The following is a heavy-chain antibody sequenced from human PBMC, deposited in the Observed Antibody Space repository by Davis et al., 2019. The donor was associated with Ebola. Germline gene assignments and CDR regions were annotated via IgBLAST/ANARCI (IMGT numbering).Heavy chain of an antibody. CDR1: GFSLRTSGMG. CDR3: AHRLGRFGEWNFDY. CDR2: IYWDDDK. Sequence: SGPTLVKPTQTLTLTCTFSGFSLRTSGMGVGWIRQPPGKALEWPALIYWDDDKRYRPSLKSRLTITKDTSKNQVVLTMINMDPVDTATYYCAHRLGRFGEWNFDYWGLGTLVTVSS. V-gene: IGHV2-5*02. D-gene: IGHD3-10*01. J-gene: IGHJ4*02.